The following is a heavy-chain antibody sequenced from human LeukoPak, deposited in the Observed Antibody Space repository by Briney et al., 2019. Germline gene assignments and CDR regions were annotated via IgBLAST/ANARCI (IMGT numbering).Heavy chain of an antibody. D-gene: IGHD2-15*01. V-gene: IGHV3-7*01. CDR1: GFTFSSYW. CDR2: IKQDGSEK. Sequence: GGSLRLSCAASGFTFSSYWMSWVRQAPGKGLEWVANIKQDGSEKYYVDSVKGRFTISRDNAKNSLYLQMNSLRAEDTAVYYCARDPPSGSGGGCYLDYWGQGTLVTVSS. CDR3: ARDPPSGSGGGCYLDY. J-gene: IGHJ4*02.